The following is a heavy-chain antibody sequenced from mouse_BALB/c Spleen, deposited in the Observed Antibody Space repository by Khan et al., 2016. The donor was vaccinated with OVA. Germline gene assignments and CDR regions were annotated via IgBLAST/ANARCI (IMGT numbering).Heavy chain of an antibody. J-gene: IGHJ4*01. CDR1: GYSITSNYA. V-gene: IGHV3-2*02. Sequence: EVQLQESGPGLVKPSQSLSLTCAVNGYSITSNYAWNCIRQFPGNKLEWMGYISYSGSTNYNPSLKSRLSITRDTSKNQFFLLLHSVTTEDSATYYCARGNDVAYAFDYWGQGTSVTGSS. CDR3: ARGNDVAYAFDY. CDR2: ISYSGST.